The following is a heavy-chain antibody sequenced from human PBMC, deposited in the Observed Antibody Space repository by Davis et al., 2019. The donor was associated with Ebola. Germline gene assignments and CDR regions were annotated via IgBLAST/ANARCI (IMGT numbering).Heavy chain of an antibody. V-gene: IGHV1-46*01. CDR2: INPSGGST. J-gene: IGHJ6*02. CDR3: ARDDPPGYGMDV. Sequence: ASVKVSCKASGGTFSSYAISWVRQAPGQGLEWMGIINPSGGSTSYAQKFQGRVTMTRDTSTSTVYMELSSLRSEDTAVYYCARDDPPGYGMDVWGQGTTVTVSS. CDR1: GGTFSSYA.